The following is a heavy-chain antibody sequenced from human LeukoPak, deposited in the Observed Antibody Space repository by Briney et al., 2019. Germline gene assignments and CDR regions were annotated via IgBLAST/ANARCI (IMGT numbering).Heavy chain of an antibody. D-gene: IGHD3-10*01. CDR1: GGCISSYY. CDR2: IHYTGST. CDR3: ARVEEGYGSGRRENYYYYYMDV. V-gene: IGHV4-59*01. J-gene: IGHJ6*03. Sequence: PSETLFPTCTVSGGCISSYYWTWIRQPPGKGLEWVGSIHYTGSTNYNGSLRSRVNISVDTSKNQFSLKLGSVAAADTAVYYCARVEEGYGSGRRENYYYYYMDVWGKGTTVTISS.